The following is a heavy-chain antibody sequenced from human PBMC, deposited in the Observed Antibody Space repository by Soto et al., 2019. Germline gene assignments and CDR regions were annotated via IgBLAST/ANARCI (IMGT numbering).Heavy chain of an antibody. CDR1: GFIIGSYG. Sequence: QVQLVESGGGVVQPGRSLRLSCAASGFIIGSYGMHWVRQAPGKGLEWVAVITYDGSNKYYADSVRGRFSISRDNSRNTVYLQMHSLRAEDMAVYYFAKDPKATGTHYWVRGTLVTVSS. D-gene: IGHD1-1*01. V-gene: IGHV3-30*18. CDR2: ITYDGSNK. J-gene: IGHJ4*02. CDR3: AKDPKATGTHY.